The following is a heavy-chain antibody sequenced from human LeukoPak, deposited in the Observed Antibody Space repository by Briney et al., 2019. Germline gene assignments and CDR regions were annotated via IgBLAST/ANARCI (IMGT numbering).Heavy chain of an antibody. CDR1: GYTLTELS. D-gene: IGHD2-2*01. V-gene: IGHV1-24*01. J-gene: IGHJ4*02. CDR2: FDPEDGET. CDR3: ARGTGDIVVVPAAMMDFDY. Sequence: ASVKVSCKVSGYTLTELSMHWVRQAPGKGLEWMGGFDPEDGETIYAQKFQGRVTMTEDTSTDTAYMELSSLRSEDTAVYYCARGTGDIVVVPAAMMDFDYWGQGTLVTVSS.